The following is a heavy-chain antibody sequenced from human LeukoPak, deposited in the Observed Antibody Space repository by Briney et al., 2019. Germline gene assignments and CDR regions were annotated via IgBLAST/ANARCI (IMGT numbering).Heavy chain of an antibody. D-gene: IGHD6-13*01. Sequence: PSETLSLTCTVSGGSISSSSYYWGWIRQPPGTGLEWIGSIYYSGSTYYNPSLKSRVTISGDTSKNHSSLKLSSVTAADTAVYYCARLVPVDPWGIAAAAYFQHWGQGTLVTVSS. CDR2: IYYSGST. CDR3: ARLVPVDPWGIAAAAYFQH. CDR1: GGSISSSSYY. V-gene: IGHV4-39*02. J-gene: IGHJ1*01.